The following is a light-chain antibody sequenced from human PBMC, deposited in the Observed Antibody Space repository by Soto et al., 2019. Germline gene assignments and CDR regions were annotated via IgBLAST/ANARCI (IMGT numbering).Light chain of an antibody. J-gene: IGKJ1*01. CDR2: KAS. V-gene: IGKV1-5*03. CDR1: QSISDR. Sequence: DIQMTQSPSTLSASIGDRVTITCRASQSISDRLAWYQQKPGKAPNLLIYKASTLEDGVSSRFSGVGSGTEFTLTISSLQPDDFATYFCQQSNSSPWTFGQGTKVEVK. CDR3: QQSNSSPWT.